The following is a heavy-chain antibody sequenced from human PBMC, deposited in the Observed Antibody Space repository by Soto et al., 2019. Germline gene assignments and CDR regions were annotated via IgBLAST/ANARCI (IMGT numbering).Heavy chain of an antibody. V-gene: IGHV4-30-4*01. J-gene: IGHJ4*02. CDR1: GGSISSGDYY. CDR3: AREISDPPFFDY. CDR2: IYYSGST. Sequence: SETLSLTCTVPGGSISSGDYYWSWIRQPPGKGLEWIGYIYYSGSTYYNPSLKSRVTISVDTSKNQFSLKLSSVTAADTAVYYCAREISDPPFFDYWGQGTLVTVSS.